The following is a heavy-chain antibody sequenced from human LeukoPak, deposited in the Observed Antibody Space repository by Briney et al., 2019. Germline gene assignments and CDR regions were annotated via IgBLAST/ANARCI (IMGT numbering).Heavy chain of an antibody. J-gene: IGHJ4*02. V-gene: IGHV3-7*01. D-gene: IGHD3-10*01. CDR1: GFTFSSYW. Sequence: GGSLRLSCAVSGFTFSSYWMSWVRQAPGNGPEWVANIKEDESEKNYVDSVKGRFTISRDSAKDSLYLQMNSLRAEDTAVYYCARVGSGSSYRPFDYWGQGTLVTVSS. CDR2: IKEDESEK. CDR3: ARVGSGSSYRPFDY.